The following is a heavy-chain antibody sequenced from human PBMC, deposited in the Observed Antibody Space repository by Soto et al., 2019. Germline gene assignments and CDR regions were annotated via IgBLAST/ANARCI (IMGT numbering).Heavy chain of an antibody. CDR3: AKEYCGADCALDF. D-gene: IGHD2-21*02. Sequence: LRLSCAASGFSFSSYAMSWVRQAPGKGLEWVSSISNGGGSTNYAGSVRGRFTIARDRSKNTLYLHMISLRAEDTAVYYCAKEYCGADCALDFWSQGALVTVSS. J-gene: IGHJ4*02. CDR2: ISNGGGST. V-gene: IGHV3-23*01. CDR1: GFSFSSYA.